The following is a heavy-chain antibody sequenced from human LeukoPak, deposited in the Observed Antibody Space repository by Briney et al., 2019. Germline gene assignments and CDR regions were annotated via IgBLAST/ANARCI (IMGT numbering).Heavy chain of an antibody. J-gene: IGHJ6*03. CDR3: AREKGYDDYVGGDYYYYYMDV. V-gene: IGHV4-61*02. CDR1: GASISSGSYY. D-gene: IGHD4-17*01. Sequence: SETLSLTCTVSGASISSGSYYWNWIRQPAGKGLEWIGRIYTSGSTNYNPSLKSRVTISVDTSKNQFSLKLTSVTAADTAVYYCAREKGYDDYVGGDYYYYYMDVRGKGTTVTISS. CDR2: IYTSGST.